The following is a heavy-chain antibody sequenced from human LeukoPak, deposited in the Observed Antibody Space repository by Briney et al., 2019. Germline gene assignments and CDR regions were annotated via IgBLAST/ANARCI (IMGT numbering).Heavy chain of an antibody. CDR2: MNPNSGNT. CDR3: ARVSGSYYPGWFDP. J-gene: IGHJ5*02. CDR1: GYTFTSYD. Sequence: ASVKVSCKASGYTFTSYDINWVRQATGQGLEWMGWMNPNSGNTGYAQKFQGRVTMTRDTSTSTVYMELSSLRSEDTAVYYCARVSGSYYPGWFDPWGQGTLVTVSS. D-gene: IGHD1-26*01. V-gene: IGHV1-8*01.